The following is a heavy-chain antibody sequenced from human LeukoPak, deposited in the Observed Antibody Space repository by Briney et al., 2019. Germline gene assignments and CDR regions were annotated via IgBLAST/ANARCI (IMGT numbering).Heavy chain of an antibody. CDR2: ISGSGGST. CDR1: GFTFSNYA. J-gene: IGHJ4*02. D-gene: IGHD7-27*01. Sequence: PGGSLRLSCAASGFTFSNYAMSWVRQAPGKGLEWVSGISGSGGSTFYADSVKGRFTISRDNSKNTLYLQMNSLRAEDTAVYYCASLAWGARGDYFDYWGQGTLVTVSS. CDR3: ASLAWGARGDYFDY. V-gene: IGHV3-23*01.